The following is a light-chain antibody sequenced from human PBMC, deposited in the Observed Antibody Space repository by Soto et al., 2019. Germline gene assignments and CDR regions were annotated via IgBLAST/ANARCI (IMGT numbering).Light chain of an antibody. J-gene: IGKJ1*01. CDR1: QSISSY. CDR3: QQSYSTPRT. V-gene: IGKV1-39*01. CDR2: AAS. Sequence: DIQMTQSPSSLSAPVGDRVTITCRASQSISSYLNWYQQKPGKAPKLLIYAASSLQSWVPSRFSGSGSGTDFTLTISSQQPEDFATYYCQQSYSTPRTFGQGTKVEIK.